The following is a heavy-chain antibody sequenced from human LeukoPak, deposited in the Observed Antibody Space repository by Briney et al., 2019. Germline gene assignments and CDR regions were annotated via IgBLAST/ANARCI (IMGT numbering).Heavy chain of an antibody. CDR2: IVVGSGNT. D-gene: IGHD5-12*01. CDR3: AATPCLATMCAFSL. CDR1: GFTFTSSA. V-gene: IGHV1-58*02. Sequence: GTSVKVSCKASGFTFTSSAMQWVRQARGQRLEWIGWIVVGSGNTNYAQKFQERVTITRDMSTSTAYMELSSLRSEDTAVYYCAATPCLATMCAFSLWGKGTTVTVSS. J-gene: IGHJ6*04.